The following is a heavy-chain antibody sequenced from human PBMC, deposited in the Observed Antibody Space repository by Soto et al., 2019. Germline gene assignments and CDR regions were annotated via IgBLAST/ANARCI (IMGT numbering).Heavy chain of an antibody. V-gene: IGHV3-48*03. J-gene: IGHJ6*02. CDR1: GFTFSSYE. D-gene: IGHD2-15*01. Sequence: EVQLVESGGGLVQPGGSLRLSCAASGFTFSSYEMNWVRQAPGKGLEWVSYISSSGSTIYYADSVKGRFTISRDNAKNSLYLQMNSLRAEDTAVYYCASFLSVAATRRGGHYYYYGIDVWGQGTTVTVSS. CDR3: ASFLSVAATRRGGHYYYYGIDV. CDR2: ISSSGSTI.